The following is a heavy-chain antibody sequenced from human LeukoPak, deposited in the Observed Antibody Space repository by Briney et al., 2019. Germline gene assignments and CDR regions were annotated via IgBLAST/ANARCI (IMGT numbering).Heavy chain of an antibody. Sequence: SEPLSLTCTVSGGSISSYYWSWIRQPPGKGLEWTGYIYYSGSTNYNPSLKSRVTISVDTSKNQFSLKLSSVTAADTAVYYCARVDCSSTSCYEGYYGMDVWGKGTTVTVSS. CDR2: IYYSGST. D-gene: IGHD2-2*01. V-gene: IGHV4-59*01. CDR3: ARVDCSSTSCYEGYYGMDV. CDR1: GGSISSYY. J-gene: IGHJ6*04.